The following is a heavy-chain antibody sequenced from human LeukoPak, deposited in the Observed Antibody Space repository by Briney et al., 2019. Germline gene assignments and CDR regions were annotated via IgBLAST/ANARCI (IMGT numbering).Heavy chain of an antibody. CDR3: ARAYLGYQLPSLYYYYYYYMDV. D-gene: IGHD2-2*01. V-gene: IGHV3-11*01. CDR1: GFTFSDYY. J-gene: IGHJ6*03. CDR2: ISSSGSTI. Sequence: PGGSLRLSCAASGFTFSDYYMSWIRQAPGKGLEWVSYISSSGSTIYYADSVKGRFTISRDNAKNSLYLQMNSLRAEDTAVYYCARAYLGYQLPSLYYYYYYYMDVWGKGTTVTVSS.